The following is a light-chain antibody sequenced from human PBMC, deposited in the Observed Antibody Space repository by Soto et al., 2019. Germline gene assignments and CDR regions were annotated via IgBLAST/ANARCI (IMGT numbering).Light chain of an antibody. Sequence: EIVLTQSPATLSLSPGERATLSCRASQNIYSYLAWYQQKPGQAPRLLIYDTSNRATGIPARFSGSGSGTEFTLTISSLQSEDFAVYYCQQYNNWPQTFGQGTKVDI. V-gene: IGKV3D-15*01. J-gene: IGKJ1*01. CDR2: DTS. CDR3: QQYNNWPQT. CDR1: QNIYSY.